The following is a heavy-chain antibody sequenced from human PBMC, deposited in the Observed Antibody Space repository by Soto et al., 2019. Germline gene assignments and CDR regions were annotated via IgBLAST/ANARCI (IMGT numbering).Heavy chain of an antibody. V-gene: IGHV4-4*02. J-gene: IGHJ6*03. Sequence: SSETLSLTCAVSSGSISSSNWWSWVRQPPGKGLEWIGEIYHSGSTNYNPSLKSRVTISVDKSKNQFSLKLSSVTAADTAVYYCARVGHEYGDYVGSHYYYYMDVWGKGTTVTVSS. CDR1: SGSISSSNW. D-gene: IGHD4-17*01. CDR3: ARVGHEYGDYVGSHYYYYMDV. CDR2: IYHSGST.